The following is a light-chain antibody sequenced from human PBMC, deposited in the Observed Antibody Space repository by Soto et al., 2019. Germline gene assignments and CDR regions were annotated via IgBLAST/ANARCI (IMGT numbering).Light chain of an antibody. CDR1: QSVSSNY. V-gene: IGKV3-20*01. CDR3: QQYGSSPRT. CDR2: GAS. Sequence: ELVWTECPGTLSLAPGERATLSCRASQSVSSNYLAWYQQKPGQAPRLLIYGASSRATGIPDRFSGSGSGTDFTLTISRLEPEDFAVYYCQQYGSSPRTFGQGTKVEIK. J-gene: IGKJ1*01.